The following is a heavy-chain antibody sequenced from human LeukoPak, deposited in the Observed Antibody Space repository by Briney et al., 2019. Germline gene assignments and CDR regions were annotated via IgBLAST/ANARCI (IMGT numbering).Heavy chain of an antibody. CDR1: GFTFSSYG. D-gene: IGHD6-13*01. V-gene: IGHV3-30*03. J-gene: IGHJ4*02. CDR3: ARASGYSSSWFFDY. CDR2: ISYDGSNK. Sequence: PGRSLRLSCAASGFTFSSYGMHWVRQAPGKGLEWVAVISYDGSNKYYADSVKGRFTISRDNSKNTLYLQMNSLRAEDTAVYYCARASGYSSSWFFDYWGQGTLVTVSS.